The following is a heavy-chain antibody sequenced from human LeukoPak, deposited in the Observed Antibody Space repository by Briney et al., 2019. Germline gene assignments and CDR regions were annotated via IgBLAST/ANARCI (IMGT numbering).Heavy chain of an antibody. Sequence: ASVKVSCKASGYTFTAYYVHWVRQAPGQGLEWMGWINPDSGGTNYAQNLQGKVTMARDTSLSTAYLELSSLTSDDTAVYYCAREDGSAWTDLFDYWGQGALVTVSP. J-gene: IGHJ4*02. CDR3: AREDGSAWTDLFDY. V-gene: IGHV1-2*02. CDR2: INPDSGGT. CDR1: GYTFTAYY. D-gene: IGHD6-19*01.